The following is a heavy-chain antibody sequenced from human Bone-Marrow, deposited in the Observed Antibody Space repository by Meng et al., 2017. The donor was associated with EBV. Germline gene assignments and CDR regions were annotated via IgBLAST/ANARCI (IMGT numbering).Heavy chain of an antibody. Sequence: QVLPGPSGAEVKKPGASVKASSKVSGYNLTGYQKHGVRQAPGQGLEWMGGINPNSRGTNYAQKFQGRVTMTRDTSMSTADMEVGRLGYDGTAVYYCERGDPGNYWGQGALVTVSS. V-gene: IGHV1-2*02. CDR3: ERGDPGNY. CDR1: GYNLTGYQ. J-gene: IGHJ4*02. CDR2: INPNSRGT. D-gene: IGHD2-21*01.